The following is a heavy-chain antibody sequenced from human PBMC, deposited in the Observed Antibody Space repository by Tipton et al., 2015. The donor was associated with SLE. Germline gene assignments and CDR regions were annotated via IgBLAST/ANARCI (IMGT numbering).Heavy chain of an antibody. CDR3: ARGGSGYYPDY. V-gene: IGHV4-38-2*01. J-gene: IGHJ4*02. CDR2: IYHSGST. CDR1: GYSISSGYY. Sequence: TLSLTCAVSGYSISSGYYWGWIRQPPGKGLEWIGSIYHSGSTNYNPSLKSRVTISVDTSKNQFSLKLSSVTAADTAVYYCARGGSGYYPDYWGQGTLVTVSS. D-gene: IGHD3-3*01.